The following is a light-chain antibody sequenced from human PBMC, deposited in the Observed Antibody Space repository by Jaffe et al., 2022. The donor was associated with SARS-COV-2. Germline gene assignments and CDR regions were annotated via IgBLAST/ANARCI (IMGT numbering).Light chain of an antibody. CDR1: QSVSSS. J-gene: IGKJ2*01. Sequence: EIVMTQSPATLSLSPGERATLSCRASQSVSSSLAWYQQKPGQAPRLLIYGASTKITGIPARFSGSGSGTEFTLTISSLQSEDFAVYYCQQYYNWPPLYTFGQGTKLEIK. V-gene: IGKV3-15*01. CDR2: GAS. CDR3: QQYYNWPPLYT.